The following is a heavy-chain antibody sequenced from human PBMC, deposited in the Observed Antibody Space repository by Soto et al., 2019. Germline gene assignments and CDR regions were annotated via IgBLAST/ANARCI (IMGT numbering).Heavy chain of an antibody. D-gene: IGHD3-22*01. V-gene: IGHV4-31*03. J-gene: IGHJ2*01. CDR1: GGSISSGGYY. Sequence: QVQLQESGPGLVKPSQTLSLTCTVSGGSISSGGYYWSWIRQHPGKGLEWIGYIYYSGSTYYTPSLRSRVTLSVDTSKNQFSLKLSSVTAAATAVYYCASRYYYDSSGYWDWYFDLWGRGTLVTVSS. CDR3: ASRYYYDSSGYWDWYFDL. CDR2: IYYSGST.